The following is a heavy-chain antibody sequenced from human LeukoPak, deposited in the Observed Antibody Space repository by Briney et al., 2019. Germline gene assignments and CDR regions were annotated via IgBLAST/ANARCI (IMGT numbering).Heavy chain of an antibody. Sequence: RASETLSLTCAVYGGSFSGYYWSWIRQPPGKGLEWIEEINHSGSTNHNPSLKSRVTISVDTSKNQFSLKLSSVTAADTAVYYCAREGEIVLMVYARGGWFDPWGQGTLVTVSS. CDR3: AREGEIVLMVYARGGWFDP. V-gene: IGHV4-34*01. D-gene: IGHD2-8*01. J-gene: IGHJ5*02. CDR1: GGSFSGYY. CDR2: INHSGST.